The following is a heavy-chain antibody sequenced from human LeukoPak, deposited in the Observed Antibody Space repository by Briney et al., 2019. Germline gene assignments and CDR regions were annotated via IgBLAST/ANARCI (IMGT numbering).Heavy chain of an antibody. CDR3: AKGALSMIVVVTWSDY. D-gene: IGHD3-22*01. J-gene: IGHJ4*02. V-gene: IGHV3-30-3*01. CDR2: IPYDGSNK. CDR1: GFTFSSYA. Sequence: GGSLRLSCAASGFTFSSYAMHWVRQAPGKGLEWVAVIPYDGSNKYYADSVKGRFTISRDNSKNTLYLQMNSLRAEDTAVYYCAKGALSMIVVVTWSDYWGQGTLVTVSS.